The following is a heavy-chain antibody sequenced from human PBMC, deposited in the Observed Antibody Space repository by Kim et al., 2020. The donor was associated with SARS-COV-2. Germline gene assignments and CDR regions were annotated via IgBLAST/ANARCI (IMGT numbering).Heavy chain of an antibody. D-gene: IGHD6-19*01. J-gene: IGHJ5*02. CDR1: GYTFTSYD. CDR2: MNPNSGNT. Sequence: ASVKVSCKASGYTFTSYDINWVRQATGQGLEWMGWMNPNSGNTGYAQKFQGRVTMTRNTSISTAYMELSSLRSEDTAVYYCARGRHSSGWYPWFDPWGQGTLVTVSS. CDR3: ARGRHSSGWYPWFDP. V-gene: IGHV1-8*01.